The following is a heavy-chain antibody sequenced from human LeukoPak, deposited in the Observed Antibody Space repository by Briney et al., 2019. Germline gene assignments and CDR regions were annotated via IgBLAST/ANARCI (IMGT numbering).Heavy chain of an antibody. CDR1: GYTFTGYY. D-gene: IGHD2-2*01. CDR2: INPNSGGT. J-gene: IGHJ4*02. Sequence: ASVKVSCKASGYTFTGYYMHWVRQAPGQGLEWMGWINPNSGGTNYAQKFQGRVTMTRDTSISTAYMELSRLRSDDTAVYYCASPKGYCSSTSCPAEFDYWGQGTLVTVSS. V-gene: IGHV1-2*02. CDR3: ASPKGYCSSTSCPAEFDY.